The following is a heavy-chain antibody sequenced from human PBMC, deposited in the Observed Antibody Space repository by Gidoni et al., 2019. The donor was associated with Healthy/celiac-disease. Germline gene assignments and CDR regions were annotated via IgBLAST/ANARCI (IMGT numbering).Heavy chain of an antibody. CDR3: AKDQGGYSYSPRGYYYGMDV. V-gene: IGHV3-9*01. Sequence: EVQLVESGGGLVQPGRSLRLSCAASGFTFDDSAMHWVRQAPGKGLEWVSGISWNSGSIGYADSVKGRFTISRDNAKNSLYLQMNSLRAEDTALYYCAKDQGGYSYSPRGYYYGMDVWGQGTTVTVSS. J-gene: IGHJ6*02. CDR2: ISWNSGSI. D-gene: IGHD5-18*01. CDR1: GFTFDDSA.